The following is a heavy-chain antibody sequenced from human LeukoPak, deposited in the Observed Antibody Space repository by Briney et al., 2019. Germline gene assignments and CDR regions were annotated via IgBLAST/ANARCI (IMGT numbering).Heavy chain of an antibody. CDR2: IYSAGST. CDR1: GFTVSSNY. CDR3: ARDGSSGPYFYGMGV. V-gene: IGHV3-53*01. J-gene: IGHJ6*02. D-gene: IGHD3-22*01. Sequence: PGGSLRLSCAASGFTVSSNYMSWVRQAPGKGLEWVSVIYSAGSTYYADSVKGRFTISRDNSKNTLYLQMNSLRAEDTAVYYCARDGSSGPYFYGMGVWGQGTTVTVSS.